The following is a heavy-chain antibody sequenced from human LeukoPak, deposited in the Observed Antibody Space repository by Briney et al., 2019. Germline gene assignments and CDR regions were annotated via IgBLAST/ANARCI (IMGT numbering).Heavy chain of an antibody. V-gene: IGHV1-2*02. CDR3: ARNFDMKGFDP. CDR1: EYTFTRYY. J-gene: IGHJ5*02. CDR2: INSDSGFT. Sequence: ASVTVSYTASEYTFTRYYMNWVRQAPGQGLEWMGWINSDSGFTKYAQKLQGRVTMTRDTSITTVYMDLTRLTSDDTAVYYCARNFDMKGFDPWGQGTLVTVSS. D-gene: IGHD3-9*01.